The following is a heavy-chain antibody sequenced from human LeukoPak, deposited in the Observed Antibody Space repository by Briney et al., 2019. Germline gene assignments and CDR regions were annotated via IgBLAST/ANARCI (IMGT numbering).Heavy chain of an antibody. CDR3: ARGSLYNWNYGFDY. Sequence: GGSLRPSCAASGFTVTSTYMSWVRQAPGKGLEWVSLIYRGGTTYYADSVKGRFTFSRDISNNSLYLQMNSLRAEDTAVYYCARGSLYNWNYGFDYWGQGTLVTVSS. CDR1: GFTVTSTY. CDR2: IYRGGTT. D-gene: IGHD1-7*01. J-gene: IGHJ4*02. V-gene: IGHV3-66*01.